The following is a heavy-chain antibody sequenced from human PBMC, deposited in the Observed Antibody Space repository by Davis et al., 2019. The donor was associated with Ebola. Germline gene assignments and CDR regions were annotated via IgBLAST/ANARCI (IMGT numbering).Heavy chain of an antibody. J-gene: IGHJ5*02. CDR2: IYYSGST. CDR3: ARDIVDDA. Sequence: ESLKISCAVSGFTFSNYNMNWVRQPPGKGLEWIGSIYYSGSTYYNPSLKSRVTISVDTSKNQFSLKLSSVTAADTAVYYCARDIVDDAWGQGTLVTVSS. CDR1: GFTFSNYNMN. V-gene: IGHV4-39*02. D-gene: IGHD3-16*02.